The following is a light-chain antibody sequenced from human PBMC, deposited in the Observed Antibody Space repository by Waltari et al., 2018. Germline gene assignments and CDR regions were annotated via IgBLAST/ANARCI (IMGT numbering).Light chain of an antibody. CDR1: QDLTNY. V-gene: IGKV1-17*03. J-gene: IGKJ2*03. CDR2: DVS. CDR3: LQYHSAPYS. Sequence: DIQMTQSPSSLSASVGDRVTITCRASQDLTNYLTWFQLKPGKMPNRLIYDVSSLQSGVPSRFSGSGSGTVFTLTISGLQPEDFATYYCLQYHSAPYSFGQGT.